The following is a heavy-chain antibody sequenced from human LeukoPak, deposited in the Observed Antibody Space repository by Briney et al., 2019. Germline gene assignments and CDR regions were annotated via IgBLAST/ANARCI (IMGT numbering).Heavy chain of an antibody. CDR2: TIPIFGTA. D-gene: IGHD2-2*01. J-gene: IGHJ4*02. Sequence: PVKVSCTDSGGTFSSYAISWVREAPGQVLEWMGGTIPIFGTANYAQKFQGRVTITTDEATSTDSLYLSRLRSEDTAAHYGAGGGYCRSTSCPFDYWGQGTLVTVSS. CDR1: GGTFSSYA. CDR3: AGGGYCRSTSCPFDY. V-gene: IGHV1-69*05.